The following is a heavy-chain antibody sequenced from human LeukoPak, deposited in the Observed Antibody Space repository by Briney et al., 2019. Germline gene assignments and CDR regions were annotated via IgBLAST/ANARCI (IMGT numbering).Heavy chain of an antibody. D-gene: IGHD4-17*01. Sequence: ASVKVSCKVSGYTLTELSMHWVRQAPGKGLEWMGGFDPEDGETIYAQKFQGRVTMTEDTSTDTAYMELSSLRSDDTAVYYCARDKPTVTTPNWFDPWGQGTLVTVSS. CDR2: FDPEDGET. V-gene: IGHV1-24*01. CDR1: GYTLTELS. J-gene: IGHJ5*02. CDR3: ARDKPTVTTPNWFDP.